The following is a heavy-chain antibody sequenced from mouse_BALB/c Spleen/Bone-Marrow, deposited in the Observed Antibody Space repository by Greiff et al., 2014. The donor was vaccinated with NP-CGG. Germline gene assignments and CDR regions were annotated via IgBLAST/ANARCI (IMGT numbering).Heavy chain of an antibody. D-gene: IGHD1-2*01. J-gene: IGHJ2*01. V-gene: IGHV2-9*02. Sequence: QVQLKHSGPGLVAPSQSLSITCTVSGFSSTSYGVHWIRQPPGKGLEWLGVIWAGGSTNYNSALMSRLSISKDNSKSQVFLKMNSLQTDDTAMYYCARYYYGFLDYWGQGTTLTVSS. CDR2: IWAGGST. CDR1: GFSSTSYG. CDR3: ARYYYGFLDY.